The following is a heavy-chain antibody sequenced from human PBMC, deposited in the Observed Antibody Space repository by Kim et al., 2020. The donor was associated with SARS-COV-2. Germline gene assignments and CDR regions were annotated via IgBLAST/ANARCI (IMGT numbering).Heavy chain of an antibody. Sequence: SETLSLTCAVYGGSFSGYYWSWIRQPPGKGLEWIGEISHSGSTNYNPSLTSRVTISVDTSKNQFSLKLSSVTAADTAMYYCARGGYYYGSGSYTPNYYYYYAMDVWGQGTTVTVSS. J-gene: IGHJ6*02. CDR1: GGSFSGYY. V-gene: IGHV4-34*01. D-gene: IGHD3-10*01. CDR3: ARGGYYYGSGSYTPNYYYYYAMDV. CDR2: ISHSGST.